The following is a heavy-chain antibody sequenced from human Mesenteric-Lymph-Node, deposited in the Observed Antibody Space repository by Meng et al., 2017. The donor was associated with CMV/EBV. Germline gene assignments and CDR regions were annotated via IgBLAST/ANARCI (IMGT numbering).Heavy chain of an antibody. V-gene: IGHV4-34*01. Sequence: QVQLHQLGAGLLKPSETLSVTCAVYGGSVSGYYWNWIRQSPEKGLEWIGEINHSGSTTYNPSFTSRIIISVDTSTNQISLNMSSVTAADTAVYYCARGSSYDILTGYFDYWGQGALVTVSS. CDR2: INHSGST. J-gene: IGHJ4*02. CDR1: GGSVSGYY. D-gene: IGHD3-9*01. CDR3: ARGSSYDILTGYFDY.